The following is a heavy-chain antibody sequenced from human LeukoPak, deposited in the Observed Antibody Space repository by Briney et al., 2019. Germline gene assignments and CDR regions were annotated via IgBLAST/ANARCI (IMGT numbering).Heavy chain of an antibody. D-gene: IGHD3-22*01. J-gene: IGHJ5*02. CDR3: ARESWYYDSSGYLYNWFDP. V-gene: IGHV4-59*01. Sequence: PSETLSLTCTVSGGSISSYYWSWIGQPPGKGLEWIGYIYYSGSTNYNPSLKSRVTISVDTSKNQFSLKLSSVTAADTAVYYCARESWYYDSSGYLYNWFDPWGQGTLFTVSS. CDR1: GGSISSYY. CDR2: IYYSGST.